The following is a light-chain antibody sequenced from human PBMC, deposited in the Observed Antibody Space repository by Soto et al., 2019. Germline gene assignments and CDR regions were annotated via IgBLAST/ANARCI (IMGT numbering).Light chain of an antibody. CDR2: GAS. V-gene: IGKV1-6*01. J-gene: IGKJ2*01. Sequence: IQMTQSPSSLSASVGDRVTITCRASQSISSYLNWYQQKPGRAPKLLIFGASTLQSGVPSRFSGSGSGTDFTLTISSLQPEDFATYYCLHDYNYPYTFGQGTKVDIK. CDR1: QSISSY. CDR3: LHDYNYPYT.